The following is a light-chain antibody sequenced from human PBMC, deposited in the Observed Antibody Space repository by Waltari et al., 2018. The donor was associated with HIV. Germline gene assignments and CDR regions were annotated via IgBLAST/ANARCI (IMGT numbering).Light chain of an antibody. Sequence: EIVLTQSPGTLSLSPGERATLPCRASQSVTSPYLAWYQQKPGQPPRLLIFGASSRATGIPDRFSGSGSGTNFTLTISRLEPEDFAVYYCQQYGSSPGTFGQGTKVEIK. J-gene: IGKJ2*01. V-gene: IGKV3-20*01. CDR1: QSVTSPY. CDR3: QQYGSSPGT. CDR2: GAS.